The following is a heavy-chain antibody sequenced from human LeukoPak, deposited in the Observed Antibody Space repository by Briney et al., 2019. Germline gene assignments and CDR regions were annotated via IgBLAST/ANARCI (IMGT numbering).Heavy chain of an antibody. CDR1: GGSISSHY. V-gene: IGHV4-59*11. J-gene: IGHJ6*03. Sequence: SETLSLTCTVSGGSISSHYWSWIRQPPGKGLEWIGYIHYSGSTNFSPSLKSRVAISVDTSKNQFSLKLSSVTAADTAVYYCARDAGYCSSTTCHKYIDIWGKGTTVTVSS. CDR3: ARDAGYCSSTTCHKYIDI. D-gene: IGHD2-2*02. CDR2: IHYSGST.